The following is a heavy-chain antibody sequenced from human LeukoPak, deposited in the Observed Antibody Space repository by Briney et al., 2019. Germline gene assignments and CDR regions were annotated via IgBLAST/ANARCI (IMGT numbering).Heavy chain of an antibody. V-gene: IGHV1-2*04. CDR1: GYTFTGYY. J-gene: IGHJ6*02. CDR3: ARDGIVVVPAGPYYYYGMYV. CDR2: INPNSGGT. D-gene: IGHD2-2*01. Sequence: ASVKVSCKASGYTFTGYYMHWVRQAPGQGLEWMGWINPNSGGTNYAQKFQGWVTMTRDTSISTAYMELSRLRSDDTAVYYCARDGIVVVPAGPYYYYGMYVWGQGTTVTVSS.